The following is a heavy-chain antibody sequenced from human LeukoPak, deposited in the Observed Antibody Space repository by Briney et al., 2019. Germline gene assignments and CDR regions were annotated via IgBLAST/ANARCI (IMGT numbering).Heavy chain of an antibody. Sequence: ASVKVSCKASGYTFTSYYMHWVRQAPGQGLEWMGIIDPSGGSTSYAQKFQGRVTVTRDTSTSTVHMELSGLRSEDTAVYYCARDQEGFDYWGQGTLVTVSS. CDR2: IDPSGGST. CDR3: ARDQEGFDY. CDR1: GYTFTSYY. V-gene: IGHV1-46*01. J-gene: IGHJ4*02.